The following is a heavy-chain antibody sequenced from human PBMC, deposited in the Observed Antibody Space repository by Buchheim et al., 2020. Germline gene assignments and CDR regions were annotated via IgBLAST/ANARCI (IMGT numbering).Heavy chain of an antibody. CDR3: AKGSAYGGREGYFDY. V-gene: IGHV3-23*01. Sequence: EVQLLESGGGLVQPGGSLRLSCAASGFTISSYAMRWVRQAPGKGLEWVSAMSGSGAHTYYADSVKGRFTISRDNSKNTLFLQMNSLTAEDTAVYYCAKGSAYGGREGYFDYWGQGTL. D-gene: IGHD4-23*01. CDR2: MSGSGAHT. J-gene: IGHJ4*02. CDR1: GFTISSYA.